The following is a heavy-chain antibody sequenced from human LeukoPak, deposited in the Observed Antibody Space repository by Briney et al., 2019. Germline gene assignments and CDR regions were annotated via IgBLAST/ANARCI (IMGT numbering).Heavy chain of an antibody. J-gene: IGHJ4*02. CDR3: ASRAARGVDY. CDR2: IYYSGST. CDR1: GGSVSSGSYY. D-gene: IGHD6-6*01. Sequence: SETLSLTCTVSGGSVSSGSYYWRWIRQPPGKGLEWIGYIYYSGSTNYNPSLKSRVTISVDTSKNQFSLKLSSVTAADTAVYYCASRAARGVDYWGQGTLVTVSS. V-gene: IGHV4-61*01.